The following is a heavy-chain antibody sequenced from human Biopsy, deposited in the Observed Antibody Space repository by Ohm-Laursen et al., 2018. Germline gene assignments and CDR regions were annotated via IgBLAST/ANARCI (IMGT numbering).Heavy chain of an antibody. J-gene: IGHJ5*02. CDR1: GGSIRGSTYY. Sequence: SDTLSLTCHVSGGSIRGSTYYWGWIRQTPGKGLEWIGSVYFSGNTYYNPSLGGRVTISVDTSKNQFSLKLISVTAADTALYYCARHPTGFWFDPWGHGTLVTVSS. CDR2: VYFSGNT. V-gene: IGHV4-39*01. CDR3: ARHPTGFWFDP.